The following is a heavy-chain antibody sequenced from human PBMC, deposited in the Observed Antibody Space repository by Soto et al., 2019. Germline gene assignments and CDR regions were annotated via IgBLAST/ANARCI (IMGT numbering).Heavy chain of an antibody. CDR3: ARVPGIKGITIFGVVISPYYGMDV. Sequence: SETLSLTCTVSGGSISSGGYYWSWIGHPPGKGLEWIGYIYYSGSTYYNPSLKSRVTISVDTSKDQFSLKLSSVTAADTAVYYCARVPGIKGITIFGVVISPYYGMDVWGQGTTVTVSS. D-gene: IGHD3-3*01. J-gene: IGHJ6*02. CDR1: GGSISSGGYY. CDR2: IYYSGST. V-gene: IGHV4-30-4*01.